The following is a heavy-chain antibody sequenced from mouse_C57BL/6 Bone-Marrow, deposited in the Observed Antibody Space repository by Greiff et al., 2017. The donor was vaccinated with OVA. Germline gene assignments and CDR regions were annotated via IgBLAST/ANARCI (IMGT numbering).Heavy chain of an antibody. J-gene: IGHJ3*01. CDR1: GYTFTSYW. Sequence: QVQLQQPGAELVMPGASVKLSCKASGYTFTSYWMHWVKQRPGQGLEWIGEIDPSDSYTNYNQKFKGKSTLTVDKSSSTADMQLSSLTSEDSAVYYCAREDYGNYWFAYWGQGTLVTVSA. CDR3: AREDYGNYWFAY. D-gene: IGHD2-1*01. CDR2: IDPSDSYT. V-gene: IGHV1-69*01.